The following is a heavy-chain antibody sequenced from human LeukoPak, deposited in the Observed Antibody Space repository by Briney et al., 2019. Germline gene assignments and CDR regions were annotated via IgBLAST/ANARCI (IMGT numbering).Heavy chain of an antibody. D-gene: IGHD3/OR15-3a*01. CDR3: ARQTGSGLFILP. CDR2: IYFSGST. V-gene: IGHV4-39*07. Sequence: SETLSLTCTVSGGSITSSSYYWGWIRQPPGKGLEWIGSIYFSGSTYHNPSLKSRVTISVDTSKNQLSLKLSSVTAADTAVYYCARQTGSGLFILPGGQGTLVTVSS. CDR1: GGSITSSSYY. J-gene: IGHJ4*02.